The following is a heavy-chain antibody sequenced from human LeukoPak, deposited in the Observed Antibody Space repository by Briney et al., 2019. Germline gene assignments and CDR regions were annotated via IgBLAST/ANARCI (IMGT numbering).Heavy chain of an antibody. Sequence: VASVKVSCKASGYTFTGYYMHWVRQAPGQGLEWMGWINPNSGGTNYAQKFQGRVTMTRDTSISTAYMELSRLRSDDTAVYYCAREARLPGRVVAAQPLNYWGQGTLVTVSS. CDR1: GYTFTGYY. V-gene: IGHV1-2*02. D-gene: IGHD2-15*01. CDR3: AREARLPGRVVAAQPLNY. J-gene: IGHJ4*02. CDR2: INPNSGGT.